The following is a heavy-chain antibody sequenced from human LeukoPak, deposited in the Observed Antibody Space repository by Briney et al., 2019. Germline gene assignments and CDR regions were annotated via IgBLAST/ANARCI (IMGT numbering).Heavy chain of an antibody. J-gene: IGHJ4*02. CDR3: ARSSGYYLYYFDY. D-gene: IGHD3-22*01. CDR2: IYTSGST. Sequence: SETLSLTCTVSGGSISSGSYYWSWIRQPAGKGLEWIGRIYTSGSTNYNPSLKSRVTISVDTSKNQFSLKLSSVTAADTAVYYCARSSGYYLYYFDYWGQGTLVTVSP. CDR1: GGSISSGSYY. V-gene: IGHV4-61*02.